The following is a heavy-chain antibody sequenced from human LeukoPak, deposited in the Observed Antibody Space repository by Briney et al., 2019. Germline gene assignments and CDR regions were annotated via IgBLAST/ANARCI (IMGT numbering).Heavy chain of an antibody. V-gene: IGHV2-5*02. CDR1: GFSLTTSGVG. J-gene: IGHJ3*02. CDR3: AHRMAWNDAFGI. Sequence: SGPTLVKPTQTLTLTCTFSGFSLTTSGVGVGWIRQPPGKALEWLALIFWDDDKRYSPSLKSRLTITKDTSKNQVVLTMTNMDPVDTATYYCAHRMAWNDAFGIWGQGTMVTVSS. D-gene: IGHD5-24*01. CDR2: IFWDDDK.